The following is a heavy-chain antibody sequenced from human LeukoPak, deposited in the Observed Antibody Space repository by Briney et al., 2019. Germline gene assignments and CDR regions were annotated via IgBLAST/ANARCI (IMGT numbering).Heavy chain of an antibody. V-gene: IGHV3-21*01. D-gene: IGHD2-2*01. CDR3: ASHIVVVTAIRYYAMDV. CDR2: ITTSSSYI. J-gene: IGHJ6*02. Sequence: GGSLRLSCAASGFSFGSYDMNWVRQAPGKGLGWVSSITTSSSYIYYADSVKGRFTVSRDNAKNSLYLQMNSLRAEDTAVYCCASHIVVVTAIRYYAMDVWGQGTTVTVSS. CDR1: GFSFGSYD.